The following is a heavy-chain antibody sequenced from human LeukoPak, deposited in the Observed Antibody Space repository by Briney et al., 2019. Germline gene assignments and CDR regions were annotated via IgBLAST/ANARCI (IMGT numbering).Heavy chain of an antibody. CDR3: ATFTRWLRRGWFDP. CDR1: GYTLTELS. J-gene: IGHJ5*02. Sequence: ASVKVSCKVSGYTLTELSMHWVRQAPGKGLEWMGGFDPEDGETIYAQKFQGRVTMTEDTSTDTAYMELSSLRSEDTAVYYCATFTRWLRRGWFDPWGQGTLVTVSS. V-gene: IGHV1-24*01. CDR2: FDPEDGET. D-gene: IGHD5-12*01.